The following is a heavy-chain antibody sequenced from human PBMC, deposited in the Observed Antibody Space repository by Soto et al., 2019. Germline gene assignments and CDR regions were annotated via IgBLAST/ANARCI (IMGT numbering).Heavy chain of an antibody. CDR3: ARDRGMVWGGLPKNYYYYYYMDV. D-gene: IGHD3-10*01. V-gene: IGHV1-46*01. CDR1: GYTFTSYY. J-gene: IGHJ6*03. CDR2: INPSGGST. Sequence: ASVKVSCKASGYTFTSYYMHWVRQAPGQGLEWMGIINPSGGSTSYAQKFQGRVTMTRDTSTSTVYMELSSLRSEDTAVYYCARDRGMVWGGLPKNYYYYYYMDVWGKGTTVTVSS.